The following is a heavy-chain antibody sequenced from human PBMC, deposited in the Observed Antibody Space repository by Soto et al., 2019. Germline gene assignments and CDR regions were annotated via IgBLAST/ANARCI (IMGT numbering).Heavy chain of an antibody. CDR2: ISYDGSNK. CDR3: ARDRGLWFGEEYGMDV. Sequence: GGSLRLSCAASGFTFSSYAMHWVRQAPGKGLEWVAVISYDGSNKYYADSVKGRFTISRDNSKNTLYLQMNSLRAEDTAVYYCARDRGLWFGEEYGMDVWGQGTTVTVSS. J-gene: IGHJ6*02. D-gene: IGHD3-10*01. CDR1: GFTFSSYA. V-gene: IGHV3-30-3*01.